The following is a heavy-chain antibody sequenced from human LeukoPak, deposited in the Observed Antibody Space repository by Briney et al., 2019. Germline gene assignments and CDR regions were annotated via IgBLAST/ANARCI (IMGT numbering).Heavy chain of an antibody. D-gene: IGHD2-2*01. V-gene: IGHV5-51*01. Sequence: GESLKISCKSSGYSFTSYWIGWVRQMPGKGLEWMGIIYPGGSDTRYSPSFQGQVTISADRSISTAYLQWSSLKASDTAMYYCARQSPAAMPSDYWGQGTLVTVSS. J-gene: IGHJ4*02. CDR2: IYPGGSDT. CDR1: GYSFTSYW. CDR3: ARQSPAAMPSDY.